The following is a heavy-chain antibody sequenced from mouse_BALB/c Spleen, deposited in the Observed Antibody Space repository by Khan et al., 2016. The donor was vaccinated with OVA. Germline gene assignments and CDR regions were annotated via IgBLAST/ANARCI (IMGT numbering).Heavy chain of an antibody. CDR1: GYSITSDYA. Sequence: VQLKESGPGLVKPSQSLSLTCTVTGYSITSDYAWNWIRQFPGNKLEWMGYINYSGSTNYNPALNSRISITRDTSKTQFFLQLNSVTPADTATYYCASDGSRYNYAMDYWGQGTSVTVSS. V-gene: IGHV3-2*02. D-gene: IGHD2-3*01. J-gene: IGHJ4*01. CDR3: ASDGSRYNYAMDY. CDR2: INYSGST.